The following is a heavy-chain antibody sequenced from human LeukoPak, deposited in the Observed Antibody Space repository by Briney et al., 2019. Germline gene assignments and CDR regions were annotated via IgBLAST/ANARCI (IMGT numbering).Heavy chain of an antibody. CDR1: GYTFTDYD. V-gene: IGHV1-8*01. CDR2: MNPDSGDT. J-gene: IGHJ5*02. Sequence: RASVKLSCKTSGYTFTDYDIIWIRQANGQGLEWMGWMNPDSGDTGFAQNFQGRVTMTRDTSLNTAYMELTGLTSEDTAIYYCTRTIRYSTWFDPWGRGTLVAVSS. CDR3: TRTIRYSTWFDP. D-gene: IGHD2-15*01.